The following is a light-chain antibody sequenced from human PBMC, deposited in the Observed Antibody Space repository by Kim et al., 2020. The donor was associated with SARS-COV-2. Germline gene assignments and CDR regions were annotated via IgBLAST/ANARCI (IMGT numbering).Light chain of an antibody. V-gene: IGLV2-23*02. CDR2: DVT. CDR3: SSYADSPTHVV. J-gene: IGLJ2*01. CDR1: SGNLQSYAL. Sequence: QSITISCPGSSGNLQSYALVSWYQQHPGKTPKLIIYDVTKRPSGVSNRFSGSKSGSTASLTISGLQADDEAYYYCSSYADSPTHVVFGGGTQLTVL.